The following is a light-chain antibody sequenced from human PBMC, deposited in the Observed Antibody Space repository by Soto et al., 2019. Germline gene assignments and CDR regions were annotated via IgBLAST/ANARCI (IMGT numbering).Light chain of an antibody. CDR2: EVS. Sequence: QSALTQPASVSGSPGQSITISCTGTSSDVGDYNYVSWYQQHPGKAPKLMIYEVSNRPSGVSNRFSGSKSGNTASLTISGLQAEDEAAYSCSSYTSSNTWVFGGGTQLTV. CDR3: SSYTSSNTWV. J-gene: IGLJ3*02. V-gene: IGLV2-14*01. CDR1: SSDVGDYNY.